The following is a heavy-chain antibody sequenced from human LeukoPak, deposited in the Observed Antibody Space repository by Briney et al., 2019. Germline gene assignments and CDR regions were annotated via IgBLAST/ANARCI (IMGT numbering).Heavy chain of an antibody. Sequence: GESLKISCKASGYSFTTYWIGWVRQMPGKVLEWMGIIYPGDSDTKYSPSFQGQVTISADKSISTAYLQWSSLKASDTAMYYCARPSSGTVLGLDYWGQGTLVTVSS. D-gene: IGHD1-26*01. CDR3: ARPSSGTVLGLDY. CDR1: GYSFTTYW. V-gene: IGHV5-51*01. J-gene: IGHJ4*02. CDR2: IYPGDSDT.